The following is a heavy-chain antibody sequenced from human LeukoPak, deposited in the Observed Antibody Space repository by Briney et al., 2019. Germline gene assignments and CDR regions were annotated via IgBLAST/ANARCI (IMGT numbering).Heavy chain of an antibody. CDR1: GYSISSGYL. D-gene: IGHD5-12*01. CDR3: ARRPLMWLRLSAVYFDY. V-gene: IGHV4-38-2*02. Sequence: SETLSLTCTVSGYSISSGYLWGWIRQPSGKGLEWIGSIDGSGSSYYNPSLKSRVTISVDTSKNQFSLKLSSVTAADTAVYYCARRPLMWLRLSAVYFDYWGQGTLVTVSS. J-gene: IGHJ4*02. CDR2: IDGSGSS.